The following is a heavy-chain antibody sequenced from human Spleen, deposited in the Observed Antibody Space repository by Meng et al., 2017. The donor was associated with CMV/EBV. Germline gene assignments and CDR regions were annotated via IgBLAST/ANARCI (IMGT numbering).Heavy chain of an antibody. Sequence: GSLRLSCAVSGGSFSGYFWNWIRQPPGKGLEWIGEINHGGSTNYNPSLKSRVTISVDASGNQFSLKLSSVTAADTAVYYCARGLFGAASSYYYGLGVWGQGTTVTVSS. CDR3: ARGLFGAASSYYYGLGV. CDR1: GGSFSGYF. V-gene: IGHV4-34*01. D-gene: IGHD2-15*01. J-gene: IGHJ6*02. CDR2: INHGGST.